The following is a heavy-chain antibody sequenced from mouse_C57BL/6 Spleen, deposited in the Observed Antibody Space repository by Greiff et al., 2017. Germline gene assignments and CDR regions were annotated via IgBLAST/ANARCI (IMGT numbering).Heavy chain of an antibody. CDR2: ISSGGSYT. V-gene: IGHV5-6*01. D-gene: IGHD2-1*01. Sequence: EVHLVESGGDLVKPGGSLKLSCAASGFTFSSYGMSWVRQTPDKRLEWVATISSGGSYTYSPDSVKGRFTISRDNAKNTLYLQMSSLKSEDTAIYYCARQYGNTGYFDYWGQGTTLTVSS. CDR1: GFTFSSYG. CDR3: ARQYGNTGYFDY. J-gene: IGHJ2*01.